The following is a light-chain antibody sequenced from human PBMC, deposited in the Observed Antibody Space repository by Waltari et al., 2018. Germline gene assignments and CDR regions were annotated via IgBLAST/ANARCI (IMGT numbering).Light chain of an antibody. V-gene: IGKV4-1*01. CDR3: QQYYSTPRT. Sequence: DIVMTQSPDSLAVSLGERAPINCKSSQSVLYNSNNKNYVAWYQQKPGQAPKLLIYWASTRESGVPDRFSGSGSGTDFTLTISSLQAEDVAVYYCQQYYSTPRTFGQGTKLEIK. J-gene: IGKJ2*02. CDR1: QSVLYNSNNKNY. CDR2: WAS.